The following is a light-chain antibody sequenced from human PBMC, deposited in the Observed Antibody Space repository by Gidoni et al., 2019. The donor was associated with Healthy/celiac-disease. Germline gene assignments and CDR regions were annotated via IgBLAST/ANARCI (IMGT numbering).Light chain of an antibody. V-gene: IGLV1-44*01. CDR2: RNN. J-gene: IGLJ1*01. CDR3: AAWDDSLNGPV. Sequence: QSVLTQPPSASGNPGQRVTISCSGSSSNIGSNTVNWYQQLPGTAPKRLIYRNNQRPSGVPDRFSGSKSGTSASLAISGLQSEDEADYYCAAWDDSLNGPVFGTGTKVTVL. CDR1: SSNIGSNT.